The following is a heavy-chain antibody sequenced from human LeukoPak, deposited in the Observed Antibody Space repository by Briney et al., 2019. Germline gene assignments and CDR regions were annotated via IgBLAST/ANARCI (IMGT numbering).Heavy chain of an antibody. CDR3: ATYRQVLLPFES. D-gene: IGHD2-8*02. J-gene: IGHJ4*02. V-gene: IGHV3-23*01. CDR2: IFPSGGEI. CDR1: GFPLSTFA. Sequence: GGSLRPPCAAPGFPLSTFAMTWARKPQGKGWEGVSSIFPSGGEIHYADSVRGRFTISRDNSKSTLSLQMNSLRAEDTAIYYCATYRQVLLPFESWGQGTLVTVSS.